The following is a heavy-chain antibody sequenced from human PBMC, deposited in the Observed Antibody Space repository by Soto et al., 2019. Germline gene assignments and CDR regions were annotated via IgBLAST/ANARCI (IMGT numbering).Heavy chain of an antibody. CDR2: INHSGGS. V-gene: IGHV4-34*01. Sequence: SETLSLTCAVYGGSFTGYSWTWIRQPPGKGLEWVGEINHSGGSNYNPSLKSRVTISVDTSKNQFSLKLSSVTAADTAVYYCARGFKELQLKYYFYFYLMDVWGQGTTVTVSS. J-gene: IGHJ6*02. CDR1: GGSFTGYS. CDR3: ARGFKELQLKYYFYFYLMDV. D-gene: IGHD1-7*01.